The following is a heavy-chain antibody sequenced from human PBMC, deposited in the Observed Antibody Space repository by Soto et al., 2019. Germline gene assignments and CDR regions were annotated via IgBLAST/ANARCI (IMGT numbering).Heavy chain of an antibody. J-gene: IGHJ6*02. CDR3: GSGYTYGKNCHYGMDV. V-gene: IGHV3-23*01. CDR2: IGGSGVST. D-gene: IGHD5-18*01. Sequence: EVQLLESGGALVQPGGSLRLSCAVSGFTFSTYAMSWVRQAPGKGLEWVSGIGGSGVSTYYADSVKGRFAISRGNSKNRPVLQLTRLRLEAAQVFYCGSGYTYGKNCHYGMDVWGQGTTVTVSS. CDR1: GFTFSTYA.